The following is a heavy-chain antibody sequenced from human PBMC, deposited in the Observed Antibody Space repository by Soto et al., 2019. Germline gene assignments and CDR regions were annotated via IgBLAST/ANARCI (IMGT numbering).Heavy chain of an antibody. CDR1: GFTVSSNY. CDR3: ARDGGSYVGSLDS. V-gene: IGHV3-66*01. Sequence: GSLRLSCAASGFTVSSNYMSWVRQAQGKGLEWVSVIYSGGSTYYADSVKGRFTISRDNSKNTLYLQMNSLRAEDTAVYYCARDGGSYVGSLDSWGKGPRVPVSS. J-gene: IGHJ4*02. CDR2: IYSGGST. D-gene: IGHD3-16*01.